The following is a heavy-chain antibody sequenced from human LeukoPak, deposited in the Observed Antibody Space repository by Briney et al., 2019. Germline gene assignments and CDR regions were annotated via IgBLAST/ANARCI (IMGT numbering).Heavy chain of an antibody. CDR2: ISGSGGST. V-gene: IGHV3-23*01. CDR3: AKGGVEMATVYYYMDV. CDR1: GFTFSSYA. Sequence: GGSLRLSCAASGFTFSSYAMSWVRQAPGKGLEWVSAISGSGGSTYYADSVKGRFTISRDKSKNTLYLQMNSLRAEDTAVYYCAKGGVEMATVYYYMDVLGKGTTVTVSS. J-gene: IGHJ6*03. D-gene: IGHD5-24*01.